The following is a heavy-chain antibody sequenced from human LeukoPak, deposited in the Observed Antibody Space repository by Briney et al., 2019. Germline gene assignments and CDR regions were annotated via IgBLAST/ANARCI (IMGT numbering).Heavy chain of an antibody. CDR1: GGSISSGGYY. D-gene: IGHD3-16*01. Sequence: SQTLSLTCTVYGGSISSGGYYWSWIRQHPGKGLEWNGYLYYSGSTYYNPSLKSRVTISVDTSKHQFSVKQCSVTAADTSAYYCARYGGGNWFDPWGQGTLVTVSS. CDR2: LYYSGST. J-gene: IGHJ5*02. CDR3: ARYGGGNWFDP. V-gene: IGHV4-31*03.